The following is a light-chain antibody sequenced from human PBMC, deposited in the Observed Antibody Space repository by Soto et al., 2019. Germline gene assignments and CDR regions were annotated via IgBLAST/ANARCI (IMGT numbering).Light chain of an antibody. V-gene: IGLV3-21*04. CDR1: NIGNKR. J-gene: IGLJ1*01. CDR2: YDS. CDR3: QVWDIMTDNYV. Sequence: SYELTQSPSVSVAPEKTATITCGGNNIGNKRVHWYRQKPGQAPVLLISYDSDRPSGIPERFSGSNSGNTATLTISRVEAGDEADYYCQVWDIMTDNYVFGSGTKGPS.